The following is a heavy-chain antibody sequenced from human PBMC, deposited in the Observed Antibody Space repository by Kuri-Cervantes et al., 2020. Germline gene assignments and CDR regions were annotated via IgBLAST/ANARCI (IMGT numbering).Heavy chain of an antibody. D-gene: IGHD4-17*01. CDR2: IIPIFGTA. CDR3: AKLYGDYGTDAFDI. J-gene: IGHJ3*02. V-gene: IGHV1-69*06. Sequence: SVKVSCKASGGTFSSYAISWVRQAPGQGLEWMGGIIPIFGTANYAQKFQGRVTITADKSTSTAYMEPSSLRSEDTAVYYCAKLYGDYGTDAFDIWGQGTMVTVSS. CDR1: GGTFSSYA.